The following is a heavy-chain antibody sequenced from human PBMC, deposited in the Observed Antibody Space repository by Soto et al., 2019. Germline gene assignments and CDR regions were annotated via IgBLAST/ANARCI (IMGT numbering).Heavy chain of an antibody. CDR1: GGTFSSYA. J-gene: IGHJ6*02. Sequence: GASVKVSCKASGGTFSSYAISWVRQAPGQGLEWMGGIIPIFGTANYAQKFQGRVTITADKSTSTAYMELSSLRSEDTAVYYCARGVVFARTHYMDVWGQGTTVTVSS. CDR3: ARGVVFARTHYMDV. CDR2: IIPIFGTA. V-gene: IGHV1-69*06. D-gene: IGHD2-2*01.